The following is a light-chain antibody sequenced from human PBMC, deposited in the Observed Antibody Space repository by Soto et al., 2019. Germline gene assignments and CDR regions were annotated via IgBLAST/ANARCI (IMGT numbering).Light chain of an antibody. CDR2: DAS. V-gene: IGKV3-11*01. J-gene: IGKJ4*01. CDR1: QNIRDY. CDR3: QQRGNWPLT. Sequence: ETVLTQSPATLSLSPGERATLSCRASQNIRDYLIWYQQKPGQAPRLLIYDASSRATGIPARFSGSGSGTDFTLTISSLEPEDFAVYYGQQRGNWPLTFGGGTKVEI.